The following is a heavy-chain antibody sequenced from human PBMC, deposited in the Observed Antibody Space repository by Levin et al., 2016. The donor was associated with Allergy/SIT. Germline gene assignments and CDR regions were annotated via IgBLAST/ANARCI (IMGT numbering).Heavy chain of an antibody. CDR3: AKDHVYCITTSCYQAFDI. J-gene: IGHJ3*02. V-gene: IGHV3-23*01. Sequence: WIRQPPGKGLEWVSTISGSGDSTSYADSLKGRFTISRDNSKNTLYLQMSSLGAEDTAVYYCAKDHVYCITTSCYQAFDIWGQGTMVTVSS. D-gene: IGHD2-2*01. CDR2: ISGSGDST.